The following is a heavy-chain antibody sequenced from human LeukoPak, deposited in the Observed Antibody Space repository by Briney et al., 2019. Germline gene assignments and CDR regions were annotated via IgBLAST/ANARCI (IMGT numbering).Heavy chain of an antibody. CDR2: IYYSGST. CDR1: GGSISSSSYY. CDR3: ARISSGLDY. V-gene: IGHV4-39*01. J-gene: IGHJ4*02. D-gene: IGHD6-19*01. Sequence: SETLSLTCTVSGGSISSSSYYWGWIRQPPGKGLEWIGSIYYSGSTYYNPSLKSRVTISVDTSKNQFSLKLSSVTAADTAVYYCARISSGLDYWGQGTLVTVSS.